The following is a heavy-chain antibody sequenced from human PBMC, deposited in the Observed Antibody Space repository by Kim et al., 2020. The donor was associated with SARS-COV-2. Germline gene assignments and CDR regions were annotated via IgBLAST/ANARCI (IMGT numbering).Heavy chain of an antibody. V-gene: IGHV1-3*01. CDR2: INAGNGNI. Sequence: ASVKVSCKASGYTFTNYAIQWVRQAPGQGLEWMGWINAGNGNIKYSQKFQGRATLTWDTSASTAYMELRALTSEDTAVYYCARDLFHSGYDYWGQGTLVTVSS. J-gene: IGHJ4*02. CDR1: GYTFTNYA. D-gene: IGHD5-12*01. CDR3: ARDLFHSGYDY.